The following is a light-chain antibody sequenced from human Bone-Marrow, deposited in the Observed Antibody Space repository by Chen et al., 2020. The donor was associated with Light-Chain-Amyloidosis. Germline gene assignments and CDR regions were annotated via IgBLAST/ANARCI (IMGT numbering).Light chain of an antibody. CDR1: NIGSTS. CDR3: QVWDRSSDRPV. CDR2: DDS. Sequence: SYVLTQPSSVSVAPGQTATIACGGNNIGSTSLHWYQQTPGQAPLLVVYDDSDRPSGSPERLSGSNSGNTAALTISRVEAGDEADCYGQVWDRSSDRPVFGGGTKLTVL. V-gene: IGLV3-21*02. J-gene: IGLJ3*02.